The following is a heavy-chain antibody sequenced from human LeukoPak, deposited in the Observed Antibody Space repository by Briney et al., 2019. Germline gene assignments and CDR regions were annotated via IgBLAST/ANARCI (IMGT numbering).Heavy chain of an antibody. V-gene: IGHV1-46*01. J-gene: IGHJ4*02. Sequence: ASVKVSCKASGYTFTSYYMHWVRQAPGHGLEWMGIINPSGGSTSYAQKFQGRVTMTRDTSTSTVYMELSSLRSEDTAVYYCARDRLAGSTYYGLLYYWGQGTLVTVSS. CDR2: INPSGGST. CDR1: GYTFTSYY. CDR3: ARDRLAGSTYYGLLYY. D-gene: IGHD3-3*01.